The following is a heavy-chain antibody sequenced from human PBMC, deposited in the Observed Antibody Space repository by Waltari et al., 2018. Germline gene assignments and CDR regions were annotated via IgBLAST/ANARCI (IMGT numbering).Heavy chain of an antibody. V-gene: IGHV3-21*01. Sequence: EVQLVESGGGLVKPGGSLRLSCAASGFTFSSYSMNWVRQAPGKGLEWVSSISSSSSYKYYADSVKGRFTISRDNAKNSLYLQMNSLRAEDTAVYYCARGYLGPAAMPPYGMDVWGQGTTVTVSS. CDR2: ISSSSSYK. CDR1: GFTFSSYS. D-gene: IGHD2-2*01. J-gene: IGHJ6*02. CDR3: ARGYLGPAAMPPYGMDV.